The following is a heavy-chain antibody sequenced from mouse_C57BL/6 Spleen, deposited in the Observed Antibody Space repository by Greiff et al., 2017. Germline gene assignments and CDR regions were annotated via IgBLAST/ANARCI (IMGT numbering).Heavy chain of an antibody. CDR3: AREDYYDYDLFAY. CDR2: ISSGSSTI. CDR1: GFTFSDYG. Sequence: VQLKESGGGLVKPGGSLKLSCAASGFTFSDYGMHWVRQAPEKGLEWVAYISSGSSTIYYADTVKGRFTISRDNAKNTLFLQMTSLRSEDTAMYYCAREDYYDYDLFAYWGQGTLVTVSA. V-gene: IGHV5-17*01. D-gene: IGHD2-4*01. J-gene: IGHJ3*01.